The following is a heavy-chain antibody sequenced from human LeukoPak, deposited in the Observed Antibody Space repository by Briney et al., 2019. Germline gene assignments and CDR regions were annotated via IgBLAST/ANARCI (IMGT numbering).Heavy chain of an antibody. CDR3: ARARHNNDILTGYLQNWFDP. D-gene: IGHD3-9*01. J-gene: IGHJ5*02. CDR1: GGTFSSYA. Sequence: SVKVSCKASGGTFSSYAISWVRQAPGQGLEWMGGIIPIFGTANYAQKFQGRVTMTRDTSTSTVYMELSSLRSEDTAVYYCARARHNNDILTGYLQNWFDPWGQGTLVTVSS. CDR2: IIPIFGTA. V-gene: IGHV1-69*05.